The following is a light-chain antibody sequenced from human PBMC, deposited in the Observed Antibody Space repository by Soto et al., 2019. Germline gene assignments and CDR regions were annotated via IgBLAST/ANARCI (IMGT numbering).Light chain of an antibody. V-gene: IGKV3-11*01. Sequence: LTQCPAALSFTKGERAALSCMARQGVXSYFDWYQQKPGQAPRLLXYAAANRATGSPARLSGSGSGTDFTLTISSLQPDDFATYYCQQYKSYSRTFGQGTKVDIK. CDR2: AAA. CDR1: QGVXSY. J-gene: IGKJ1*01. CDR3: QQYKSYSRT.